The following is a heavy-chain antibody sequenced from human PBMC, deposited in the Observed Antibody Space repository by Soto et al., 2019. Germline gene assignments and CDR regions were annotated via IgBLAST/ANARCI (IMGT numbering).Heavy chain of an antibody. D-gene: IGHD4-4*01. V-gene: IGHV4-39*01. J-gene: IGHJ5*02. CDR1: GGSISSSSYY. CDR2: IYYSGST. CDR3: ARHRGGDYSLKAYWFDP. Sequence: PSETLSLTCTVSGGSISSSSYYWGWIRQPPGKGLEWIGSIYYSGSTYYNPSLKSRVTISVDTSKNQFSLKLSSVTAADTAVYYCARHRGGDYSLKAYWFDPWGQGTLVTVSS.